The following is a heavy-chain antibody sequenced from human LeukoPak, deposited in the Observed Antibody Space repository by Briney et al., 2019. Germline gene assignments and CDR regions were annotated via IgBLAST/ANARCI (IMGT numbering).Heavy chain of an antibody. CDR2: IFYVGST. Sequence: ETLSLTCTVSGDSIGSHYWSWIRQPPGKGLEWIGYIFYVGSTNYNPSLKSRVTISVDTSKNQFSLKLNSVTAADTAVYYCARDYYDSRGEAFDIWGQGTMVTVSS. CDR1: GDSIGSHY. D-gene: IGHD3-22*01. J-gene: IGHJ3*02. V-gene: IGHV4-59*11. CDR3: ARDYYDSRGEAFDI.